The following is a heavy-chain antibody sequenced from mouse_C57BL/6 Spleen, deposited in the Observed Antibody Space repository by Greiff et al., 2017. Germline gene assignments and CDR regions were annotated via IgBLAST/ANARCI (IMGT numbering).Heavy chain of an antibody. Sequence: EVKLMESGPGLVKPSQSLSLTCSVTGYSITSGYYWNWIRQFPGNKLEWMGYISYDGSNNYNPSLKNRISITRDTSKNQFFLKLNSVTTEDTATYYCARDHYDHYYFDYWGQGTTLTVSS. D-gene: IGHD2-4*01. CDR2: ISYDGSN. CDR3: ARDHYDHYYFDY. CDR1: GYSITSGYY. J-gene: IGHJ2*01. V-gene: IGHV3-6*01.